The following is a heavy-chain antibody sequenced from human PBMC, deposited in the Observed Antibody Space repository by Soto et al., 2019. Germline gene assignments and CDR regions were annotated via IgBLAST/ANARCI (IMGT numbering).Heavy chain of an antibody. D-gene: IGHD2-15*01. CDR3: AGGDCGNPHWYFYL. J-gene: IGHJ2*01. V-gene: IGHV1-69*12. CDR1: VGTFSSYA. CDR2: IIPIFGIA. Sequence: QVQLVQSGAEVKKPGSSVKVSCKASVGTFSSYAISWVRQAPGQGLEWMGGIIPIFGIANYAQKFQGRVTITADDSTSTAYMELSSLRCEDTAVYYCAGGDCGNPHWYFYLWGRGTLVTVSS.